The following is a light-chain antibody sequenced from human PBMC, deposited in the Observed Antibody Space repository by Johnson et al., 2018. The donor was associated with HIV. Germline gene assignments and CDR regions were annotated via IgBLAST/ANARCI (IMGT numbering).Light chain of an antibody. CDR2: DNN. Sequence: QSVLTQSPSVSAAPGQKVTISCSKSSCDIGNNYVSWHQQFPGTAPKFLIYDNNNRPSGIPDRISGSKSGTSATLGITRLQAGDEADDYCGTWDTRLSAGNGFGNGTKVTV. V-gene: IGLV1-51*01. CDR1: SCDIGNNY. CDR3: GTWDTRLSAGNG. J-gene: IGLJ1*01.